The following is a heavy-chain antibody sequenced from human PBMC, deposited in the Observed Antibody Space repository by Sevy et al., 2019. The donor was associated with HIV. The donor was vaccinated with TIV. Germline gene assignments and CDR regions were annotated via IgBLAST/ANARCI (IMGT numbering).Heavy chain of an antibody. D-gene: IGHD6-13*01. J-gene: IGHJ3*01. Sequence: GGSLRLSCAASGFTFSSYAMHWVRQAPGKGLEWVAVISYDGSNKYYADSVKGRFTISRDNSKNTLHLQMNSLRAEDTAVYYCATSPSRIAAADKGDAFDLWGKGTMVTVSS. V-gene: IGHV3-30-3*01. CDR2: ISYDGSNK. CDR1: GFTFSSYA. CDR3: ATSPSRIAAADKGDAFDL.